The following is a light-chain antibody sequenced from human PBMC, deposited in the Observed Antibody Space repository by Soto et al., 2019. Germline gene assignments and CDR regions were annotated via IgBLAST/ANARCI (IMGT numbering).Light chain of an antibody. Sequence: QSALTQPASVSGSPGQSITISCTGTGSDVGYYNYVSWYQQHPGKAPKLVIYEVSDRPSGISNRFSGSKSGNTASLTISGLQAEDEGDYYCSSFTAYSTYVFGTGTRLPS. J-gene: IGLJ1*01. CDR1: GSDVGYYNY. CDR3: SSFTAYSTYV. CDR2: EVS. V-gene: IGLV2-14*01.